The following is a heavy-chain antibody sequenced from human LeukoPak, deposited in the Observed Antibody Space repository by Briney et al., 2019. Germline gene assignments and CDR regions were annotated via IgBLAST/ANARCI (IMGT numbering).Heavy chain of an antibody. D-gene: IGHD3-22*01. CDR1: GFTFSSYT. Sequence: GGSLSLSCAASGFTFSSYTMSWVRQAPGKGLEWVSTITTSDGNTYYADSVKGRFTVSRDNSKNTLYLQMNSLRAEDTAVYYCAKDMVEGSGYYYPTPFDYWGQGTLVTVSS. CDR3: AKDMVEGSGYYYPTPFDY. V-gene: IGHV3-23*01. CDR2: ITTSDGNT. J-gene: IGHJ4*02.